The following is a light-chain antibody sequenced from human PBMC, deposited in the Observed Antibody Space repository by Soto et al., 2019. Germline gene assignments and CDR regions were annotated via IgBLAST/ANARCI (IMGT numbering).Light chain of an antibody. CDR3: SAWDDRLKDLV. Sequence: QSVLTQPPSASGTPGQRVTLSCSGAYSNIRSNSVNWYQQLPRSAPKLLIKNNDKRPSGVPDRFSGSKSGTSASLAISGLGSEDEADYYCSAWDDRLKDLVFGGGTKLTVL. CDR2: NND. CDR1: YSNIRSNS. V-gene: IGLV1-44*01. J-gene: IGLJ2*01.